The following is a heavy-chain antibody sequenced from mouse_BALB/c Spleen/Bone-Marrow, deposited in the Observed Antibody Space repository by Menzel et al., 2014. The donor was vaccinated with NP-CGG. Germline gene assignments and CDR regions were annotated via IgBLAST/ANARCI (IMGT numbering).Heavy chain of an antibody. CDR1: GFNIKDYY. Sequence: VQLQQSGAELVRPGALVKLSCKASGFNIKDYYMHWVKQRPEQGLEWIGWIDPENGNTIYDPKFQGKASITADTSSNTAYLQLRSLTSEDTAVYYCASYYGSSSDYFDYWGQGTTLTVSS. CDR3: ASYYGSSSDYFDY. J-gene: IGHJ2*01. CDR2: IDPENGNT. V-gene: IGHV14-1*02. D-gene: IGHD1-1*01.